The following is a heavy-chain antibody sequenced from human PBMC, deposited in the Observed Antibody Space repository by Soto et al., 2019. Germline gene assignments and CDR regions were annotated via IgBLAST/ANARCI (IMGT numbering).Heavy chain of an antibody. CDR3: ARLAVGLRSSFDY. CDR1: GGSISSSSYY. J-gene: IGHJ4*02. Sequence: QLQLQESGPGLVKPSETLSLTCTVSGGSISSSSYYWGWIRQPPGKGLEWIGSIYYSGSTYYNPSLKSRVTISVDTSKNQFSLKLSSVTAADTAVYYCARLAVGLRSSFDYWGQGTLVTVSS. D-gene: IGHD4-17*01. V-gene: IGHV4-39*01. CDR2: IYYSGST.